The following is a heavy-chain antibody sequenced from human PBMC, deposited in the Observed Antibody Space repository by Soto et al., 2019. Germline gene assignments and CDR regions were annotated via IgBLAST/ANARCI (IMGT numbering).Heavy chain of an antibody. D-gene: IGHD3-22*01. CDR2: ISFDGSNE. CDR1: KFTFRTYV. CDR3: AREMIPMIMGGMSAMDV. J-gene: IGHJ6*02. Sequence: QVQLVESGGGVVQPERSQRLSCAASKFTFRTYVMHWVRQAPGKGLEWVALISFDGSNEYYADSVKGRFTISRDNSKNTRYLKMNSLRPEDTAVYYCAREMIPMIMGGMSAMDVWGQGTTVTVSS. V-gene: IGHV3-30*04.